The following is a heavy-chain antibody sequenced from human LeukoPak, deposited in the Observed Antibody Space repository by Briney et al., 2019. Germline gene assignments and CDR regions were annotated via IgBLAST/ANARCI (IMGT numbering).Heavy chain of an antibody. Sequence: PSETLSLTCTVSGGSISSSSYYWGWIRQPPGKGLEWIGSIYYSGSTNYNPSLKSRVTISVDTSKNQFYLKLSSVTAADTAVYYCARGPRQQQLVGRYYYYYGMDVWGQGTTVTVSS. CDR2: IYYSGST. V-gene: IGHV4-39*07. D-gene: IGHD6-13*01. J-gene: IGHJ6*02. CDR1: GGSISSSSYY. CDR3: ARGPRQQQLVGRYYYYYGMDV.